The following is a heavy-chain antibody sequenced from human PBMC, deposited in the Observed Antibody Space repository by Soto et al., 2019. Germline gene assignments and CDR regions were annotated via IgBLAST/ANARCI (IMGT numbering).Heavy chain of an antibody. CDR2: ITPKSGGT. CDR1: GYTFTDYY. J-gene: IGHJ4*02. V-gene: IGHV1-2*02. Sequence: ASVKVSCKASGYTFTDYYIHWVRQAPGQGLEWMGWITPKSGGTNYAQKFQGRGTMTRDTSITTAYMELTNLRSDDTAVYYCARDRSYYDSTSYAPLDYWGQGTLVTVSS. CDR3: ARDRSYYDSTSYAPLDY. D-gene: IGHD3-22*01.